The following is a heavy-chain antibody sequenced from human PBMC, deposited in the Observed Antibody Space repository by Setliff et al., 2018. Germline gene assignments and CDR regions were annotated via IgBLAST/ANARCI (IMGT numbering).Heavy chain of an antibody. CDR3: ARENYYGSGDNWFDP. J-gene: IGHJ5*02. CDR2: INPNSGGT. CDR1: GYTFTSYY. Sequence: ASVKVSCKASGYTFTSYYMHWVRQAPGQGLEWMGWINPNSGGTNYAQKFQGRVTMTRDTSISTAYMELSRLRSDDTAVYYCARENYYGSGDNWFDPWGQGTLVTVSS. V-gene: IGHV1-2*02. D-gene: IGHD3-10*01.